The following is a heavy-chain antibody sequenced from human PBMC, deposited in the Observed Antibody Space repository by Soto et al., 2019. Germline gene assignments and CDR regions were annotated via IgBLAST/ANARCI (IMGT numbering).Heavy chain of an antibody. CDR2: LVVGTGNT. CDR1: GFTFRSSA. CDR3: ATGVYCSGGSCSDYYYYYYGMDL. V-gene: IGHV1-58*01. J-gene: IGHJ6*02. D-gene: IGHD2-15*01. Sequence: SVKVSCKTSGFTFRSSAVQWVRQARGQRLEWIGWLVVGTGNTNYAQKFQQRVTISSDRSTNTVSMELSSLTSEDTAVYYCATGVYCSGGSCSDYYYYYYGMDLWGQGTTVTVSS.